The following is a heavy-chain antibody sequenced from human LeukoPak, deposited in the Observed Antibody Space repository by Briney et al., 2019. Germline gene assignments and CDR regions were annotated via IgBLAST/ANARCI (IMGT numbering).Heavy chain of an antibody. CDR1: GGSIRSYY. V-gene: IGHV4-4*07. CDR3: ARAGRTPFGAFDF. J-gene: IGHJ3*01. D-gene: IGHD1-14*01. Sequence: SETLSLTCTVSGGSIRSYYWSWIRQPAGKGLEWIGRIYASGSTDYNPSLKSRVTMSVDTSKNQFSLKLTSVTAADTAVYYCARAGRTPFGAFDFWGQGTLVTVSS. CDR2: IYASGST.